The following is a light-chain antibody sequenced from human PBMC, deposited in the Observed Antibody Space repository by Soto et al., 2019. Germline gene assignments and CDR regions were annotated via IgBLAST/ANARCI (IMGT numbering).Light chain of an antibody. V-gene: IGKV3-20*01. J-gene: IGKJ1*01. Sequence: EIALTQSPGTLSLSPGERATLSCRASQSVTANYLAWYQQKPGQAPRLLIYAASVGATGIPDRFSGSGFGTDFTLTISRLEPEDSAVYYCLQYGIPLWTFGQGTKVEIK. CDR1: QSVTANY. CDR2: AAS. CDR3: LQYGIPLWT.